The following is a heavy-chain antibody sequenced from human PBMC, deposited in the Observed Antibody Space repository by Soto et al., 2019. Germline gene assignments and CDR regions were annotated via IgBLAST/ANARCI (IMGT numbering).Heavy chain of an antibody. V-gene: IGHV3-74*01. CDR2: INSDGSST. J-gene: IGHJ4*02. CDR3: ARREIQGPIDY. CDR1: GFTFSSYW. D-gene: IGHD1-26*01. Sequence: GGSLRLSCAASGFTFSSYWMHWVRQAPGKGLVWVSRINSDGSSTSYADSVKGRFTISRDNAKNTLYLQMNSLRAEDTAVYYCARREIQGPIDYWGQRTLVTVSS.